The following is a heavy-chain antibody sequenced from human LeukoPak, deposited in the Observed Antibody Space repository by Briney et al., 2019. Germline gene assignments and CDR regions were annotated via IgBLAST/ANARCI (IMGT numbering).Heavy chain of an antibody. CDR3: ASLAPF. Sequence: SETLSLTCTVSGYSISSGYYWGWIRQPPGKGLEWIGSIYHSGSTYYNLSLKSRVTISVDTSKNQFSLKLSSVTAADTAVYYCASLAPFWGQGTLVTVSS. J-gene: IGHJ4*02. CDR2: IYHSGST. CDR1: GYSISSGYY. V-gene: IGHV4-38-2*02.